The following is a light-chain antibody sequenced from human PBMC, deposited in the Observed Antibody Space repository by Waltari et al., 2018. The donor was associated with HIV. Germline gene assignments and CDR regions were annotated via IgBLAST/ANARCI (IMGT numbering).Light chain of an antibody. CDR1: QTILYNSNNKSY. Sequence: ATITCKSSQTILYNSNNKSYLAWYQQRPGQPPKLLIYWASTRESGVPDRFSGSGSGTDFTLTISSLQAEDVAVYYCQQYYSTPLTFGGGTKVEIK. J-gene: IGKJ4*01. CDR3: QQYYSTPLT. CDR2: WAS. V-gene: IGKV4-1*01.